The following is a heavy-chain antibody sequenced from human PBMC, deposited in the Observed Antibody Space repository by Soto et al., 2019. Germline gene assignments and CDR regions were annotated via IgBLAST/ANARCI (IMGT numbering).Heavy chain of an antibody. CDR3: ARVKSGAAFDY. CDR2: IYYSGST. J-gene: IGHJ4*02. V-gene: IGHV4-59*01. D-gene: IGHD1-26*01. CDR1: GDSITTSY. Sequence: QVQLQESSPRLVKPSETLSLTCTVSGDSITTSYWSWIRQSPGKGLEWIGYIYYSGSTNYNPSLNSRVTISVNTSKKHFSLKLTSVTAADTAVYYCARVKSGAAFDYWGQGTLVTVSS.